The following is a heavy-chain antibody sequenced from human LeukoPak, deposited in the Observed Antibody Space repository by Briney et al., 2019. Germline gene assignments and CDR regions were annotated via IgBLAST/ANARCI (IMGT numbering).Heavy chain of an antibody. CDR2: IRGDGV. J-gene: IGHJ3*02. V-gene: IGHV3-23*01. Sequence: PEGSLRLSCAASGFTFAIYHMSWVRQAPGKGLEWVATIRGDGVYYADSVKGRFTISRDDSKNTVYVQMNSLRAEDTAVYYCAKSRVEVAGTGGFDTWGRGTLVAVSS. D-gene: IGHD1-1*01. CDR1: GFTFAIYH. CDR3: AKSRVEVAGTGGFDT.